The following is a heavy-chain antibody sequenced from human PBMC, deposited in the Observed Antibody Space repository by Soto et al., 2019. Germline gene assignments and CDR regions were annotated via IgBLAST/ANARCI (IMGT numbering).Heavy chain of an antibody. CDR2: MNPNSGNT. V-gene: IGHV1-8*01. D-gene: IGHD2-2*01. J-gene: IGHJ6*03. CDR3: ARMDGYCSSPSCGYYYMDV. CDR1: GYTFTSYD. Sequence: QVQLVQSGAEVKKPGASVKVSCKASGYTFTSYDINWVRQATGQGLEWMGWMNPNSGNTGYAQKFQGRVTMTRNTSISTAYMELSSLRSEDTAVYYCARMDGYCSSPSCGYYYMDVWGKGTTVTVSS.